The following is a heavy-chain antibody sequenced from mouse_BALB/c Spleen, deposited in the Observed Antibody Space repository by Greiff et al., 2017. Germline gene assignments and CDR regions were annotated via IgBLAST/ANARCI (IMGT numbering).Heavy chain of an antibody. CDR1: GFTFSDYY. Sequence: DVKLVESGGGLVKPGGSLKLSCAASGFTFSDYYMYWVRQTPEKRLEWVATISDGGSYTYYPDSVKGRFTISRDNAKNNLYLQMSSLKSEDTAMYYCARVSYYGNYVDYWGQGTTLTVSS. J-gene: IGHJ2*01. V-gene: IGHV5-4*02. D-gene: IGHD2-10*01. CDR3: ARVSYYGNYVDY. CDR2: ISDGGSYT.